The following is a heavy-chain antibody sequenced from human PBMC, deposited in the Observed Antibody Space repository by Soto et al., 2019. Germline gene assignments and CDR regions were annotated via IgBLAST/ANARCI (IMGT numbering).Heavy chain of an antibody. CDR1: DASSINHC. V-gene: IGHV4-59*11. CDR3: AGVLIAVEDPYFDY. CDR2: IYYSGST. J-gene: IGHJ4*02. Sequence: SLIQRLTKAVADASSINHCCSWIRQPPGKGLEWIGYIYYSGSTNYNPSLKSRVTISVDTSKNQFSLKLSSVTAADTAVYYCAGVLIAVEDPYFDYWGQGTLVTVS. D-gene: IGHD6-19*01.